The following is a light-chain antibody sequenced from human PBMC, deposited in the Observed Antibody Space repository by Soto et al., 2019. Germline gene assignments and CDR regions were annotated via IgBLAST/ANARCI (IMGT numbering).Light chain of an antibody. Sequence: IVLTQSAGTLSLSPGERATLSCSASQSVTSGYLAWYQQQPNQAPRLLIYGASYRATGIPDRFSGGGSGTDFTLTISRLEPEDFAVYYCQHYSSSPPAITFGQGTRLEIK. CDR1: QSVTSGY. V-gene: IGKV3-20*01. J-gene: IGKJ5*01. CDR2: GAS. CDR3: QHYSSSPPAIT.